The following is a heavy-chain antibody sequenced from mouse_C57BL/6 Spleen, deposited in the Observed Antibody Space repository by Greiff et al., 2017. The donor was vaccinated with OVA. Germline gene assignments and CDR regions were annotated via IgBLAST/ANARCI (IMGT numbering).Heavy chain of an antibody. V-gene: IGHV6-6*01. CDR2: IRNKANNHAT. J-gene: IGHJ1*03. CDR3: TTGGNRGYWYFDV. D-gene: IGHD2-1*01. Sequence: EVQLVESGGGLVQPGGSMKLSCAASGFTFSDAWMDWVRQSPEKGLEWVAEIRNKANNHATYYAESVKGRFTISRDDSKSSVYLQMNSLRAEDTGIYYCTTGGNRGYWYFDVWGTGTTVTVSS. CDR1: GFTFSDAW.